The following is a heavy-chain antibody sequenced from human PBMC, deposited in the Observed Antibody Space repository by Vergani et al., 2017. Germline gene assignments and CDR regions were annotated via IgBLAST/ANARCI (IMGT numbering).Heavy chain of an antibody. CDR3: VKDRGMSVATIKALSY. J-gene: IGHJ4*02. CDR1: GFTFSSYW. V-gene: IGHV3-64D*06. D-gene: IGHD5-12*01. CDR2: ISSNGGST. Sequence: EVQLVESGGGLVQPGGSLRLSCAASGFTFSSYWMSWVRQAPGKGLQYVSAISSNGGSTYYADSVKGRFTISRDNSKNTLYLQMSSLRAEDTAVYYCVKDRGMSVATIKALSYWGQGTLVTVSS.